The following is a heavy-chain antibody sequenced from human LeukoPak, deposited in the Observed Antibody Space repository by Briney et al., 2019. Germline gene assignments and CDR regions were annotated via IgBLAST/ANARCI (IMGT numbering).Heavy chain of an antibody. J-gene: IGHJ4*02. CDR3: ATDRKAGTWDPRFNY. D-gene: IGHD1-7*01. Sequence: GGSLRLSCSDSGFTFSDYWMMWVRQAPGKGLEWVGNIRQDDSEKNYVDSVKGRFTISRDNAKSSLYLQMNSLRAEDTAIYYCATDRKAGTWDPRFNYWGQGTLVTVSS. CDR1: GFTFSDYW. CDR2: IRQDDSEK. V-gene: IGHV3-7*01.